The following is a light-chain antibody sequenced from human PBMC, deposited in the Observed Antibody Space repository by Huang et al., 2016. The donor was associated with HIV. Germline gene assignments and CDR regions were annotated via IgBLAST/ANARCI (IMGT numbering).Light chain of an antibody. V-gene: IGKV1-12*01. J-gene: IGKJ5*01. CDR3: QQANSFPHT. CDR1: QVVNGR. Sequence: DIQMTQFPSSVSASVGDSVTFTCRASQVVNGRLAWYKQRPWKAPELLLYDTSRLQSGVPSRFSGSGWGTSFALTISSLQPEDFATYYCQQANSFPHTFGQGTRLDI. CDR2: DTS.